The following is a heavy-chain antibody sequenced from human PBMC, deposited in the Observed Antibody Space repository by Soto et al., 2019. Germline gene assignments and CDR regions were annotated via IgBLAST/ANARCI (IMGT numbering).Heavy chain of an antibody. CDR2: INAANGDT. Sequence: QVQLVQSGAEVKPPGASVRLSCKTSGYTFTSSAVHWVRQAPGQSLEWMGWINAANGDTRYSQSLQGRVTITRDTSATTAYMDLSSLGSEDTAVYYCARDCNANGCHSKYDYWGQGTLVTVSS. CDR1: GYTFTSSA. CDR3: ARDCNANGCHSKYDY. J-gene: IGHJ4*02. D-gene: IGHD2-8*01. V-gene: IGHV1-3*01.